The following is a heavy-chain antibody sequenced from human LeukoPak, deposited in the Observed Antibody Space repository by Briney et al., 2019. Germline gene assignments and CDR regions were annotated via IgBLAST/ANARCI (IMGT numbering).Heavy chain of an antibody. D-gene: IGHD6-19*01. V-gene: IGHV3-23*01. CDR1: GFTFSSYA. Sequence: GGSLRLSCAASGFTFSSYAMTWVRQAPGKGLEWVSAIYGSGGSTTYADSVKGRFTISRDNSKNTLYLQMNSLRAEDTAVYYCAKSQQWLVLGGGYFDYWGQGTLVTVSS. CDR2: IYGSGGST. J-gene: IGHJ4*02. CDR3: AKSQQWLVLGGGYFDY.